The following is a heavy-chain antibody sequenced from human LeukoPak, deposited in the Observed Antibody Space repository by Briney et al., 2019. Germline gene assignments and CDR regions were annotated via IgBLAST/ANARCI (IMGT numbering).Heavy chain of an antibody. J-gene: IGHJ6*03. CDR1: GYTFTSYD. CDR2: MSPNSGNT. CDR3: ARGMTARPYYYMDV. D-gene: IGHD6-6*01. V-gene: IGHV1-8*03. Sequence: GASVKVSCKASGYTFTSYDINWVRQATGQGLEWMGWMSPNSGNTGYAQKFQGRVTITRNTSISTAYMELSSLRSEDTAVYYCARGMTARPYYYMDVWGKGTTVTVSS.